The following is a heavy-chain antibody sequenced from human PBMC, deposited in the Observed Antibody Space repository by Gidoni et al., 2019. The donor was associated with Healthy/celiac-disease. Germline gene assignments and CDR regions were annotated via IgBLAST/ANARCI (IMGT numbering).Heavy chain of an antibody. D-gene: IGHD5-18*01. CDR1: GGSFSGYY. CDR3: ARGWGYSYGRGLFDY. Sequence: QVQLQQWGAGLLKPSETLSLTCAVYGGSFSGYYWSWIRQPPGKGLEWIGEINHSGSTNYNPSLKSRVTISVDTSKNQFSLKLSSVTAADTAVYYCARGWGYSYGRGLFDYWGQGTLVTVSS. CDR2: INHSGST. V-gene: IGHV4-34*01. J-gene: IGHJ4*02.